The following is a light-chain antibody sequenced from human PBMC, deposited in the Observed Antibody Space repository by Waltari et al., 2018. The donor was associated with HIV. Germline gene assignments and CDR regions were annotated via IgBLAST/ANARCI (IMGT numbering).Light chain of an antibody. J-gene: IGLJ3*02. CDR2: GNS. CDR3: QSYDSSLSAWV. V-gene: IGLV1-40*01. Sequence: QSVLTQPPSVSGAPGQRVTISCTGSSSNIGAQYAVHWYQHVPGKAPKVLIYGNSERPSGVPDRFSGSKSGTSASLVITGLQAEDEANYYCQSYDSSLSAWVFGGGTKLTVL. CDR1: SSNIGAQYA.